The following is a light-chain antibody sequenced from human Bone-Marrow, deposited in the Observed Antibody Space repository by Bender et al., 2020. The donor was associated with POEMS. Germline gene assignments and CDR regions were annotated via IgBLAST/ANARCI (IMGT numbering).Light chain of an antibody. J-gene: IGLJ2*01. CDR2: DVT. V-gene: IGLV2-23*02. CDR1: SSDVGGYNY. CDR3: SSHAGGRSDVL. Sequence: QSALTQPASVSGSPGQSITISCTGTSSDVGGYNYVSWYQQHPGKAPKLIIYDVTKRPSGVSNRFSGSKSGNTASLTISGLQSEDEADYYCSSHAGGRSDVLFGGGTKLTVL.